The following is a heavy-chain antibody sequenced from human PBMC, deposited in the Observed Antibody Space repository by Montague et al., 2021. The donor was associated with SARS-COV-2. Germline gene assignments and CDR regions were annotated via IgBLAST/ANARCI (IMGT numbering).Heavy chain of an antibody. CDR2: INHRGST. D-gene: IGHD3-22*01. CDR1: GGSFSDYY. CDR3: ARGRQHFNMVIVVMTGGEYYFGY. V-gene: IGHV4-34*01. Sequence: SETLSLTCAVYGGSFSDYYWSWIRQPPGKGLEWIGEINHRGSTNYYPSLKSRVTISEDTSKNQFSLKLSSVTPADTAVYFCARGRQHFNMVIVVMTGGEYYFGYWGQGTLVTVSS. J-gene: IGHJ4*02.